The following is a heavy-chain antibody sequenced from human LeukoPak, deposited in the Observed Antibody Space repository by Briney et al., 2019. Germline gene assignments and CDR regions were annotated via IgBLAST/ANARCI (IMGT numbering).Heavy chain of an antibody. J-gene: IGHJ4*02. D-gene: IGHD3-9*01. V-gene: IGHV4-39*02. Sequence: PSETLSLTCTLSGGSITGSSYYWGWLRQSPGNWLEWLGNIYYSGTTYYNSSLKSRVTISIDTSKNHFSLRLTSVTASDTAVYFCTRGSYDVLTGRSALGEYWGQGTLVAVSS. CDR2: IYYSGTT. CDR1: GGSITGSSYY. CDR3: TRGSYDVLTGRSALGEY.